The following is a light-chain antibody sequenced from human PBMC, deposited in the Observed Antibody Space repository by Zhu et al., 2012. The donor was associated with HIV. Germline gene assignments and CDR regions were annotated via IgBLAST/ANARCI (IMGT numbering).Light chain of an antibody. CDR2: GAS. Sequence: LAPRGRATLSCRASQTVTSRYLAWYQQRPGQAPRLLIYGASSRATAIPDRFGGSGSGTDFTLNIDGLEPEDFAVYYCQHYSGSPPWTFGQGTKVEVK. CDR1: QTVTSRY. CDR3: QHYSGSPPWT. V-gene: IGKV3-20*01. J-gene: IGKJ1*01.